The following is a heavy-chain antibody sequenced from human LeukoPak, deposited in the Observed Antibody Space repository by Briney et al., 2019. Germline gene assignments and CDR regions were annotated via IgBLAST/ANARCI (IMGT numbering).Heavy chain of an antibody. CDR2: IRGGGVST. CDR1: GFTFSSYA. Sequence: PGGSLRLSCAASGFTFSSYAMFWVRQTPNKGLEWVSSIRGGGVSTYYADSVKDRFTISRDDSKNTLYLQMNSLRAEDTALYYCARDPNGDYIGAFDMWGQGTVVAVSS. V-gene: IGHV3-23*01. D-gene: IGHD4-17*01. CDR3: ARDPNGDYIGAFDM. J-gene: IGHJ3*02.